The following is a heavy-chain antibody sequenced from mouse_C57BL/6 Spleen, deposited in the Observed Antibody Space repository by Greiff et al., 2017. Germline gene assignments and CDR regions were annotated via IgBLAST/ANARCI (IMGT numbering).Heavy chain of an antibody. D-gene: IGHD1-1*01. Sequence: QVQLQQSGAELARPGASVKLSCKASGYTFTSYGISWVKQRTGQGLEWIGEIYPRSGNTYYNEKFKGKATLTADKSSSTAYMGLRSLTSEDSAVYFCARGGSSYGWYFDVWGTGTTVTVSS. V-gene: IGHV1-81*01. CDR3: ARGGSSYGWYFDV. J-gene: IGHJ1*03. CDR1: GYTFTSYG. CDR2: IYPRSGNT.